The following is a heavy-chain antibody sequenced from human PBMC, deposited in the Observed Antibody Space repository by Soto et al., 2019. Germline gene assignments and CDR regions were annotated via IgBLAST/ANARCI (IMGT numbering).Heavy chain of an antibody. D-gene: IGHD2-21*01. Sequence: ASVKVSCKASGYTFTSYAMHWVRQAPGQRLEWMGWINAGNGNTKYSQKFQGRVTITRDTSASTAYMELSSLRSEDTAVYYCAEGFRGGEADCFAPWGQGTLVTSPQ. CDR3: AEGFRGGEADCFAP. J-gene: IGHJ5*02. CDR1: GYTFTSYA. V-gene: IGHV1-3*01. CDR2: INAGNGNT.